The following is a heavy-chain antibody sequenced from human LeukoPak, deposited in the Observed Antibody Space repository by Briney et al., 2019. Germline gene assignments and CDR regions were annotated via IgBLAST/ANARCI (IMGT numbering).Heavy chain of an antibody. D-gene: IGHD3-9*01. CDR2: ISGSGGST. Sequence: PGGSLRLSCAASGFTFSSYAMSWVRQAPGQGLEWVSAISGSGGSTYYADSVKGRFTFSRDNSKNTLYLQMNSLKVEDTAVYYCAKAEGYDILTGLDYWGQGTLVTVSS. V-gene: IGHV3-23*01. CDR3: AKAEGYDILTGLDY. CDR1: GFTFSSYA. J-gene: IGHJ4*02.